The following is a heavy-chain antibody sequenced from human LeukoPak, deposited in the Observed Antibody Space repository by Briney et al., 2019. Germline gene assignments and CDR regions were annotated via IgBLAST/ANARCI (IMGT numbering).Heavy chain of an antibody. CDR3: AKDTSVWFGELLDY. V-gene: IGHV3-30*18. CDR1: GFTFGGYG. CDR2: ISYDGSNK. J-gene: IGHJ4*02. Sequence: GGSLRLSCAGSGFTFGGYGMHWVRQAPGKGLEWVAVISYDGSNKYYADSVKGRFTISRDNSKNTLYLQMNSLRAEDTAVYYCAKDTSVWFGELLDYWGQGTLVTVSS. D-gene: IGHD3-10*01.